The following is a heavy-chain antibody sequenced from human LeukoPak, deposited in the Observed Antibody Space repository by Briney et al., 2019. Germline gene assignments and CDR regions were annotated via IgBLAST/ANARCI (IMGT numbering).Heavy chain of an antibody. J-gene: IGHJ5*02. CDR3: ARGIAAVTPPYWFDP. V-gene: IGHV1-8*01. Sequence: ASVKVSCKASGYTFTSYDINWVRQATGQGLEWVGWMNPNSGNTGYAQKFQGRVTMTRNTSISTAYMELSSLRSEDTAVYYCARGIAAVTPPYWFDPWGQGTLVTVPS. CDR2: MNPNSGNT. D-gene: IGHD6-13*01. CDR1: GYTFTSYD.